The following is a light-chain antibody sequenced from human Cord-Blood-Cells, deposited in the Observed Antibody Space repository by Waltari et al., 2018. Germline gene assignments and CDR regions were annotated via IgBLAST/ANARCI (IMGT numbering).Light chain of an antibody. Sequence: SALTPDPAVSLSLGHQVRLTCQGASLRSSYGSGYQQKPGQAPVLVIYGKNNRPSGIPDRFSGSSSGNTASLTITGAQAEDEADYYCNSRDSSGNHLVFGGGTKLTVL. CDR1: SLRSSY. CDR3: NSRDSSGNHLV. CDR2: GKN. V-gene: IGLV3-19*01. J-gene: IGLJ3*02.